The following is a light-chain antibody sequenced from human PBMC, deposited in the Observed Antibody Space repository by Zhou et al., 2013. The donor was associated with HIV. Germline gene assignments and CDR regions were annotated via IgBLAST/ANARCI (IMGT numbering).Light chain of an antibody. Sequence: DIVMTQSPLSLPVTPGEPASISCRSSQSLLHSNGYNYLDWYLQKPGQSPQLLIYLGSNRASGVPDRFSGSGSGTDFTLKISRVEAEDVGVYYCMQALQTPLTFGPRDQSGYQT. CDR2: LGS. CDR3: MQALQTPLT. V-gene: IGKV2-28*01. J-gene: IGKJ3*01. CDR1: QSLLHSNGYNY.